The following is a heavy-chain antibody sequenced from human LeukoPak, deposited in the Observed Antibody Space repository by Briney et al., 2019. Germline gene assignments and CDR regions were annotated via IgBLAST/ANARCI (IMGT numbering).Heavy chain of an antibody. J-gene: IGHJ6*03. Sequence: SETLSLTCTVSGGSTSSYYWSWIRQPPGKGLEWIGYIYYSGSTNYNPSLKSRVTISVDTSKNQFSLKLSSVTAADTAVYYCARGEVATINDFKDYYYYYMDVWGKGTTVTISS. V-gene: IGHV4-59*01. CDR3: ARGEVATINDFKDYYYYYMDV. CDR1: GGSTSSYY. D-gene: IGHD5-12*01. CDR2: IYYSGST.